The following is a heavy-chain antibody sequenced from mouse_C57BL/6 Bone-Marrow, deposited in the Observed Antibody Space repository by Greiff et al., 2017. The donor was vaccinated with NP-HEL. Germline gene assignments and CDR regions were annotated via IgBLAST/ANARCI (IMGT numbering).Heavy chain of an antibody. CDR1: GFTFSDYG. CDR3: ATYYYGSSHWYFDV. Sequence: EVMLVESGGGLVKPGGSLKLSCAASGFTFSDYGMHWVRQAPDKGLEWVAYISSGSSTIYYADTVKGRFTISRDNAKNTLFLQMTSLRSEDTAMYYCATYYYGSSHWYFDVWGTGTTVTVSS. J-gene: IGHJ1*03. D-gene: IGHD1-1*01. V-gene: IGHV5-17*01. CDR2: ISSGSSTI.